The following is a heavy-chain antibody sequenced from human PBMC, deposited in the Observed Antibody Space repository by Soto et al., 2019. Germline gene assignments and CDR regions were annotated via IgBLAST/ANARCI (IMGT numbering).Heavy chain of an antibody. CDR3: AREPLEYYDFWSGFNYYYGMDV. CDR1: GYTFTGYY. V-gene: IGHV1-2*04. D-gene: IGHD3-3*01. CDR2: INPNSGGT. J-gene: IGHJ6*02. Sequence: GASVKVSCKASGYTFTGYYMHWVRQAPGQGLEWMGWINPNSGGTNYAQKFQGWVTMTRDTSISTAYMELSRLRSDDTAVYYCAREPLEYYDFWSGFNYYYGMDVWGQGTTVTVSS.